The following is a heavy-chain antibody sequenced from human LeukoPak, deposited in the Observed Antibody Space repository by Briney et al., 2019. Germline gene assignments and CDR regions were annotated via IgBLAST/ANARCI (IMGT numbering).Heavy chain of an antibody. D-gene: IGHD6-19*01. CDR1: GFTVSSNY. J-gene: IGHJ4*02. V-gene: IGHV3-23*01. CDR2: MSGSGGST. Sequence: GGSLRLSRAASGFTVSSNYMSWVRQAPGKGLEWVPSMSGSGGSTYYADSVKGRFTISRDNSKNTLYLQMNNLRAEDTALYYCAKNQGQWLVPVDYWGQGTLVTVSS. CDR3: AKNQGQWLVPVDY.